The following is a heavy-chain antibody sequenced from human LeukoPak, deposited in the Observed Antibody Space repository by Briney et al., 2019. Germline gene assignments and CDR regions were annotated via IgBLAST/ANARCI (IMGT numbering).Heavy chain of an antibody. CDR1: GGSISSYY. D-gene: IGHD3-16*01. Sequence: SETLSLTCTVSGGSISSYYWSWIRQPPGKGLEWIGYIYYSGSTNYNPSLKSRVTISVDTSKNQFSLKLSSVTAADTAVYYCAREGGAAINWFDPWGQGTLVTVSS. CDR2: IYYSGST. J-gene: IGHJ5*02. V-gene: IGHV4-59*01. CDR3: AREGGAAINWFDP.